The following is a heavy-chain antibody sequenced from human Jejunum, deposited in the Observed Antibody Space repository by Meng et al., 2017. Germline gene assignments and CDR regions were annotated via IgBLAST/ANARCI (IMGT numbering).Heavy chain of an antibody. J-gene: IGHJ4*02. CDR1: GFTFSSYA. V-gene: IGHV3-23*01. D-gene: IGHD6-19*01. CDR3: VKGGQWPKPDY. Sequence: EVQLLESGGGLVQPGGSLRLSCAASGFTFSSYAMSWVRQTPGKGPGWISAMTGSADYIYHADSVKGRFTISRDNSKNTVYLQMNSLRAEDTAVYYCVKGGQWPKPDYWGQGTLVTVSS. CDR2: MTGSADYI.